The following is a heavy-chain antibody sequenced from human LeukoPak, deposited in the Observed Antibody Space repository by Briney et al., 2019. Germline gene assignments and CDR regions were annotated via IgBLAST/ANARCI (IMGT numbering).Heavy chain of an antibody. CDR1: GFTFSSYA. CDR3: PRGRTNSGSKTSYGMDV. J-gene: IGHJ6*02. CDR2: ISYDGSNK. Sequence: TGGSLSLSCAASGFTFSSYAMHWVRQAPGKGLEWVAVISYDGSNKYYADSVRGRFTISRDNSKRTLYLQMNSLRAEDTAVYYCPRGRTNSGSKTSYGMDVWGEGATVTVSS. D-gene: IGHD1-26*01. V-gene: IGHV3-30-3*01.